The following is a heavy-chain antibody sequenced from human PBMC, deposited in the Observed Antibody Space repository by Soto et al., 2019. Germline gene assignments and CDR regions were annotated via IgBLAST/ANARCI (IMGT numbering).Heavy chain of an antibody. Sequence: QVQLVQSGAEVKKPGSSVKVSCKASGGTYSSYAISWVRQAPGQRPEWMGGIIPILGTANYAQKFQGRVTITAEESTSTAYMELSSLRSEDTAVYYCARVDRDGYNNDYFDYWGQGTLVTVSS. J-gene: IGHJ4*02. CDR3: ARVDRDGYNNDYFDY. V-gene: IGHV1-69*01. D-gene: IGHD4-4*01. CDR1: GGTYSSYA. CDR2: IIPILGTA.